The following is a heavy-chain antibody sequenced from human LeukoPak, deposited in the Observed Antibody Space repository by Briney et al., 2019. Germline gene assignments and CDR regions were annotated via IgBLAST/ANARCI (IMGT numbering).Heavy chain of an antibody. CDR1: GYTFSSFS. CDR3: ARLRRNSDSSGYYYYYDY. D-gene: IGHD3-22*01. Sequence: GGSLRLSCVASGYTFSSFSINWVRQAPGKGLEWVSSIGVRSNYIYYADSVRGRFSISRDDARNSLYLQMDSLRGDDTAVYYCARLRRNSDSSGYYYYYDYWGQGTLVTVSS. CDR2: IGVRSNYI. V-gene: IGHV3-21*01. J-gene: IGHJ4*02.